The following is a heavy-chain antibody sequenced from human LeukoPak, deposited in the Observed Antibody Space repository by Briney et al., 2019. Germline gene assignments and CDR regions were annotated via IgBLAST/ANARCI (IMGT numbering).Heavy chain of an antibody. J-gene: IGHJ6*03. CDR3: ARAPTVIYYMDV. CDR1: GFTFSSYG. D-gene: IGHD4-11*01. Sequence: PGGSLRLSCAASGFTFSSYGMHWVRQAPGKGLEWVAVISYDGSNKYYADSVKGRFTISRDNSKNTLYLQMNSLRAEDTAVYYCARAPTVIYYMDVWGKGTTVTVSS. V-gene: IGHV3-30*03. CDR2: ISYDGSNK.